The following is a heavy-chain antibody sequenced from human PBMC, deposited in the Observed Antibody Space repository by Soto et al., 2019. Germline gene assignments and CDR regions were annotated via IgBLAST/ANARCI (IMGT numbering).Heavy chain of an antibody. CDR2: IIPIFGTA. CDR1: GGTFSSYA. V-gene: IGHV1-69*01. D-gene: IGHD3-10*01. J-gene: IGHJ4*02. CDR3: ARDLGTMVRGVISLSDLDY. Sequence: QVQLVQSGAEVKKPGSSVKVSCKASGGTFSSYAICWVRQAPGQGLEWMGGIIPIFGTANYAQKFQGRVTITADESTSTAYMELSSLRSEDTAVYYCARDLGTMVRGVISLSDLDYWGQGTLVTVSS.